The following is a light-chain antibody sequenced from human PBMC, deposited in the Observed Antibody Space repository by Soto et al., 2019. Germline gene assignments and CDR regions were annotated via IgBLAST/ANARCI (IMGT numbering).Light chain of an antibody. CDR3: SSYSRTNTLV. J-gene: IGLJ6*01. CDR2: EVT. Sequence: QSVLTQPASVSGSPGQSITISCTGTSSDVGDYPYVSWYQQHPGKVPKLIIYEVTTRPSGVSGRFSGSKSENTASLTISGLQAEDEADYYCSSYSRTNTLVFGSGTKLTVL. CDR1: SSDVGDYPY. V-gene: IGLV2-14*01.